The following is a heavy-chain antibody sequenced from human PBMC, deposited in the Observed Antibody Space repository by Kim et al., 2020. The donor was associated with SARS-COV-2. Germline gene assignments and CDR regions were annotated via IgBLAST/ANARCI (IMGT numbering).Heavy chain of an antibody. D-gene: IGHD2-15*01. CDR3: ARGPSRYGWFDP. Sequence: SETLSLTCTVSGGSISSYYWSWIRQPPGKGLEWIGYIYYSGSTNYNPSLKSRVTISVDTSKNQFSLKLSSVTAADTAVYYCARGPSRYGWFDPWGQGTLVTVSS. CDR2: IYYSGST. CDR1: GGSISSYY. V-gene: IGHV4-59*01. J-gene: IGHJ5*02.